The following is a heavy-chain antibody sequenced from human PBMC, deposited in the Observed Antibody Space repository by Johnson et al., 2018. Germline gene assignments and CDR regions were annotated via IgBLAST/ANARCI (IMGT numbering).Heavy chain of an antibody. CDR2: VYPGDSAF. CDR3: ARGQSLGDDAFDL. Sequence: VQLVESGAEVKKPGESLKISCKGYGYTFTKYWIGWVRQMPGKGLEWMGIVYPGDSAFKNSQDFQGQVTISADKSISTVDLQWNSLKTSDTAMFYWARGQSLGDDAFDLWGQGTMVTVSS. CDR1: GYTFTKYW. D-gene: IGHD3-16*01. J-gene: IGHJ3*01. V-gene: IGHV5-51*01.